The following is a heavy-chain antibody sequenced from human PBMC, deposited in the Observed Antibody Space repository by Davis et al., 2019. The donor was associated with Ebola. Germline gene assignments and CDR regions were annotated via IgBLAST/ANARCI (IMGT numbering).Heavy chain of an antibody. CDR2: MNPNSGNT. CDR3: ASSDSGYDRRGYYYYGMDV. V-gene: IGHV1-18*01. J-gene: IGHJ6*04. D-gene: IGHD5-12*01. CDR1: GYTFTSYA. Sequence: AASVKVSCKASGYTFTSYAMHWVRQATGQGLEWMGWMNPNSGNTNYAQKLQGRVTMTTDTSTSTAYMELRSLRSDDTAVYYCASSDSGYDRRGYYYYGMDVWGKGTTVTVSS.